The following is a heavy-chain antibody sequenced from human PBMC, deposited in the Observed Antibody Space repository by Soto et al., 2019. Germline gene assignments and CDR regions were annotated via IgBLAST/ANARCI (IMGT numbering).Heavy chain of an antibody. V-gene: IGHV4-4*02. D-gene: IGHD2-8*01. CDR2: ISHSAYT. CDR3: ARLSGFFTISPFDP. CDR1: GDSISSINW. J-gene: IGHJ5*02. Sequence: HSGPLSLACGVSGDSISSINWGSWVRQSPGKGLEWIVEISHSAYTNYNPSLQSRVILSLDKSKNQVSLKLTSVTAAATAVYFCARLSGFFTISPFDPWGKGTLVPGS.